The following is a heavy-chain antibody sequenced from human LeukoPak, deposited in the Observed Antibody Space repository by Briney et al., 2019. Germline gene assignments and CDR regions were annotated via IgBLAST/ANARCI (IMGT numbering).Heavy chain of an antibody. CDR1: GFMFSRSD. CDR3: DKDGNCGGDCYGWFDP. J-gene: IGHJ5*02. CDR2: IWHDRSDTYGSNK. D-gene: IGHD2-21*02. V-gene: IGHV3-33*06. Sequence: GGSLRLSCAASGFMFSRSDIHWVRQAPGKWLEWVAVIWHDRSDTYGSNKYYADSVKGRFTISRDNSKNTVYLQMNSLRVEDTAVYYCDKDGNCGGDCYGWFDPWGQGALVTVSS.